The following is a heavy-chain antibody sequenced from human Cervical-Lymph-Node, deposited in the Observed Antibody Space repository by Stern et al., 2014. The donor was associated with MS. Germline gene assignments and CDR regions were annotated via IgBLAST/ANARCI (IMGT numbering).Heavy chain of an antibody. CDR3: AHSRVKYCRGGTCYSSLFDY. CDR2: IYWDDDK. Sequence: QVTLKESGPTLVKPTQTVTLTCTLSGFSVATAGVGVGWIRQPPGKALEWLALIYWDDDKLYSPSSKNRLTIIKDTSKNQVVLTMTNVDPVDTATYYCAHSRVKYCRGGTCYSSLFDYWGQGTLVTVSS. J-gene: IGHJ4*02. CDR1: GFSVATAGVG. D-gene: IGHD2-15*01. V-gene: IGHV2-5*02.